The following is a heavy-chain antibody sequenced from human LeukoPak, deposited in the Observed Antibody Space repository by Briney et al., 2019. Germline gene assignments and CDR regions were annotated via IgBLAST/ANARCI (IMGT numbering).Heavy chain of an antibody. J-gene: IGHJ4*02. D-gene: IGHD3-10*01. Sequence: PSETLSLTCTVSGGSISYYYWSWIRQPAGKGLQWIGRIYSSGTTNYNPSLKSRVTISVDTSKNQFSLKLSSVTAADTAVYYCARWSGSRAYFDYWGQGTLVTVSS. CDR2: IYSSGTT. CDR1: GGSISYYY. V-gene: IGHV4-4*07. CDR3: ARWSGSRAYFDY.